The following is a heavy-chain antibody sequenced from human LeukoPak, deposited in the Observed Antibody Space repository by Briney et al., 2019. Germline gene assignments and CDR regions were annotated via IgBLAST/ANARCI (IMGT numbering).Heavy chain of an antibody. J-gene: IGHJ4*02. Sequence: PGGSLRLSCAASGFTFSSYVMHWVRQAPGKGLEWVAITSYDGSNKYYADSVKGRFTISRDNSKNTLYLQMNSLRAEDTAVYYCAKVYGSGSYYFDYWGQGTLVTVSS. D-gene: IGHD3-10*01. CDR2: TSYDGSNK. CDR3: AKVYGSGSYYFDY. CDR1: GFTFSSYV. V-gene: IGHV3-30*04.